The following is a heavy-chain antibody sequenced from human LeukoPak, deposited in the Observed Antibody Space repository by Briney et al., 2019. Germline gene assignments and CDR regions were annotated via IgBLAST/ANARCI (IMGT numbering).Heavy chain of an antibody. Sequence: GGSLRLSCAASGFTFSSYAMSWVRQAPGKGLEWVSAISGSGGSTYYADSVKGRFTISRDNSKNTLYLQMNSLRAEDTAVYYCARDLGRWLQQLDYWGQGTLVTVSS. V-gene: IGHV3-23*01. J-gene: IGHJ4*02. CDR1: GFTFSSYA. CDR2: ISGSGGST. CDR3: ARDLGRWLQQLDY. D-gene: IGHD5-24*01.